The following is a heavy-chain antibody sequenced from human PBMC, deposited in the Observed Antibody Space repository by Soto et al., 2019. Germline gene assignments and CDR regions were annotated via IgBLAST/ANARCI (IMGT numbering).Heavy chain of an antibody. D-gene: IGHD6-13*01. CDR3: TSRAAAGDY. CDR1: GLTFSGSA. Sequence: EVQLVESGGGLVQPGGSLKLSCAASGLTFSGSAMHWVRQASGKGLEWVGRIRSKANSYATAYAASVKGRFTISRDDSKNTAYLQMNSLKTEDTAVYYCTSRAAAGDYWGQGTLVTVSS. J-gene: IGHJ4*02. CDR2: IRSKANSYAT. V-gene: IGHV3-73*01.